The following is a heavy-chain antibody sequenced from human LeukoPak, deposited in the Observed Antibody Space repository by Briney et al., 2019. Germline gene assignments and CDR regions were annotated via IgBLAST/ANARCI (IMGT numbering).Heavy chain of an antibody. CDR2: SAYGAST. V-gene: IGHV4-59*08. J-gene: IGHJ4*02. Sequence: SETLSLTCTVSGGSISSYYWTWIRQPPGKGLEWIGYSAYGASTNYNPSLKSRVTVSVDTSNNQFSLKLSSVTAADTAVYYCVGGFNFDYWGQGTLVTVSS. CDR3: VGGFNFDY. D-gene: IGHD5-12*01. CDR1: GGSISSYY.